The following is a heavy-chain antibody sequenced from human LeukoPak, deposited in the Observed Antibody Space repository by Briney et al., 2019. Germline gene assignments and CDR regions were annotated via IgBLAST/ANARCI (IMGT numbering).Heavy chain of an antibody. V-gene: IGHV3-20*04. CDR2: FGHNGGIT. D-gene: IGHD3-10*01. J-gene: IGHJ4*02. CDR3: GRGMRDYYGLDY. Sequence: GGSLRLSCAASGFTFSYYGMSWVRQAPGKGLEWVSGFGHNGGITYAESVKGRFTISRDNAKNTLYLQMNRLTVEDTAVYYCGRGMRDYYGLDYWGQGSLVTVSS. CDR1: GFTFSYYG.